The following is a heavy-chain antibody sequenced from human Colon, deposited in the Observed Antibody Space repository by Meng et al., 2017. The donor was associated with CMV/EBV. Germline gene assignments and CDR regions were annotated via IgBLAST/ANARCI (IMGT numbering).Heavy chain of an antibody. D-gene: IGHD3-22*01. J-gene: IGHJ4*02. Sequence: GSLRLSCAVSGGSISSINWWSWVRQPPGKGLEWIGEIYHSGSTNYNPSLKSRVTISVDKSKNQFSLKLSSVTAADTAVYYCARAPQWDYYDSSGYYGVVEYFDYWGQGTLVTVSS. CDR2: IYHSGST. V-gene: IGHV4-4*02. CDR1: GGSISSINW. CDR3: ARAPQWDYYDSSGYYGVVEYFDY.